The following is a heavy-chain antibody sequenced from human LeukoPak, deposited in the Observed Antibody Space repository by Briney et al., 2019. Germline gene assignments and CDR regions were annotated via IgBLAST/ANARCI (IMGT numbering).Heavy chain of an antibody. CDR1: GYTFTSYA. D-gene: IGHD2-15*01. V-gene: IGHV1-3*01. J-gene: IGHJ1*01. CDR3: ARDGGCSGGTCYSGYFQH. CDR2: INAGNGNT. Sequence: ASVKVSCKASGYTFTSYAIHWVRQAPGQRLEWMGRINAGNGNTKYSQKFQGRVTITRDTSASTAYMDLSNLRSEDTAMYYCARDGGCSGGTCYSGYFQHWGQGTLVTVSS.